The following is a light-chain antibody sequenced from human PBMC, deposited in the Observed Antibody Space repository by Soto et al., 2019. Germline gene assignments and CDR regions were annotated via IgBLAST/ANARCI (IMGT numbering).Light chain of an antibody. CDR1: QSISSY. CDR2: AAS. CDR3: QESLSIPFT. J-gene: IGKJ2*01. V-gene: IGKV1-39*01. Sequence: DIQMTQSPSSLSASVGDRVTITCRASQSISSYLNWYQQKPGEAPQLLIYAASSLQGGVPSRFSGSGSGTDFTLTISSLQPEDFATYYCQESLSIPFTFGQGTTLDIK.